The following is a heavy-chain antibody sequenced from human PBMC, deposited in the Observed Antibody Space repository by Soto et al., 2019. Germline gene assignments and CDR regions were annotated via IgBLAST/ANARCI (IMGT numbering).Heavy chain of an antibody. Sequence: QVQLQESGPGLVKPSDTLSLTCAVSGYSISSSNWWGWIRQPPGKGLEWIGNIYFSESTHYNPSLKSRVTMSVGLSKNQFSLRLSSVTAVDAAVYYCARMGYSSGWYWSWFDPWGQGTLVTVSP. CDR1: GYSISSSNW. J-gene: IGHJ5*02. V-gene: IGHV4-28*01. CDR3: ARMGYSSGWYWSWFDP. D-gene: IGHD6-19*01. CDR2: IYFSEST.